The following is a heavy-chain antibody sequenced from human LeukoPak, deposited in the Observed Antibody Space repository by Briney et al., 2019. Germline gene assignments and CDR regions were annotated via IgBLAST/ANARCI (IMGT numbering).Heavy chain of an antibody. Sequence: ASVKVSCKVSGYTLTELSMHWVRQAPGKGHEWMGGFDPEDGETIYAQKFQGRVTMTEDTSTDTAYMELSSLRSEDTAVYYCATIEPSITMIVVVPGGFDYWGQGTLVTVSS. D-gene: IGHD3-22*01. J-gene: IGHJ4*02. CDR3: ATIEPSITMIVVVPGGFDY. V-gene: IGHV1-24*01. CDR2: FDPEDGET. CDR1: GYTLTELS.